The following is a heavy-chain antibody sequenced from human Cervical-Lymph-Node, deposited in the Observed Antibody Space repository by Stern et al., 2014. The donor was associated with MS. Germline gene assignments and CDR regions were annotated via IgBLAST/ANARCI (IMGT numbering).Heavy chain of an antibody. D-gene: IGHD4-17*01. J-gene: IGHJ4*02. CDR3: ARKTTAKN. V-gene: IGHV3-7*01. Sequence: DVQLVESGGGLVQPGGSLRLSCAGSGFTFSHYWMTWVRQAPGKGLEWVASIKKDGSEKYSVDSLKGRFTISRDNAKNSLYLQMTSLRADDTAVYYCARKTTAKNWGQGTLVIVSS. CDR2: IKKDGSEK. CDR1: GFTFSHYW.